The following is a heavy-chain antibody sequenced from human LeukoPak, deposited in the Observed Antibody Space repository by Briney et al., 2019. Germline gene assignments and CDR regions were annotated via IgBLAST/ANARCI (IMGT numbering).Heavy chain of an antibody. CDR3: ARADGGYYYYGMDV. J-gene: IGHJ6*02. CDR2: ISYDGSNK. D-gene: IGHD3-16*01. V-gene: IGHV3-30-3*01. Sequence: GGSLRLSCAASGFTFSSYAMHWVRQAPGKGLEWVAVISYDGSNKYYADSVKGRFTISRDNSKNTLSLQMNSLRAEDTAVFYCARADGGYYYYGMDVWGQGTTVTVSS. CDR1: GFTFSSYA.